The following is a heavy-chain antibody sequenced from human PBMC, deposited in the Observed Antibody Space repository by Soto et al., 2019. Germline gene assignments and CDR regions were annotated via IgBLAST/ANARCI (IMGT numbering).Heavy chain of an antibody. CDR3: VSQRTTVPTQAYFDY. D-gene: IGHD4-17*01. V-gene: IGHV4-39*01. Sequence: KASETLSLTCTVSGGSVTNSSYYWGWIRQSPGKGLEWIGSVYYRGRSYSKSSVKSRVTISVDTCKNRFSLSLNSVTASDTAVYFCVSQRTTVPTQAYFDYWGPGALVTVSS. CDR2: VYYRGRS. J-gene: IGHJ4*02. CDR1: GGSVTNSSYY.